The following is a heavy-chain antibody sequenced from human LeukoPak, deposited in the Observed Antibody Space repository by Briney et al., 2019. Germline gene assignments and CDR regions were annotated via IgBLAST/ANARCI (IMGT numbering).Heavy chain of an antibody. CDR1: GYTFTGYY. CDR3: ARARAAAAGTSSSYPLRY. D-gene: IGHD6-13*01. J-gene: IGHJ4*02. Sequence: ATVKVSCKASGYTFTGYYMHWVRQDPGQGLEWMGWINPNSGGTNYAQKFQGRVTMTRDTSISTAYMELSRLRSDDTAVYYCARARAAAAGTSSSYPLRYWGQGTLVTVSS. CDR2: INPNSGGT. V-gene: IGHV1-2*02.